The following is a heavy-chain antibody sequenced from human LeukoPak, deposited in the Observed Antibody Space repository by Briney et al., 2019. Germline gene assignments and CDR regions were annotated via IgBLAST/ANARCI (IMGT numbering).Heavy chain of an antibody. J-gene: IGHJ4*02. V-gene: IGHV4-59*01. Sequence: SETLSLTCTVSGDSISSYYWSWIRQPPGKGLEWIGYIYYSGSTNYNPSLKSRVTISVDTSKDQVSLKLSSVTAADTAVYYCARGARYCSGGSCLDYWGQGTLVTVSS. CDR1: GDSISSYY. CDR3: ARGARYCSGGSCLDY. CDR2: IYYSGST. D-gene: IGHD2-15*01.